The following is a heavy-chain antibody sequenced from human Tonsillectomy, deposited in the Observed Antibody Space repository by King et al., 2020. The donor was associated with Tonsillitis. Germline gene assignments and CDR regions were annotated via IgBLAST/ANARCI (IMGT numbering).Heavy chain of an antibody. D-gene: IGHD5-24*01. CDR2: ISGRGGST. J-gene: IGHJ4*02. CDR1: GFTFSSYA. CDR3: AKPPGDSDGYNWTNN. Sequence: EVQLVESGGGLVQPGGSLGLSCAASGFTFSSYAMSWVRQTPGEGLEWVSAISGRGGSTYYADSVKGRFTISRDNSMNTLYLQMNSLRAEDTAIYYCAKPPGDSDGYNWTNNWGQGTLVTVSS. V-gene: IGHV3-23*04.